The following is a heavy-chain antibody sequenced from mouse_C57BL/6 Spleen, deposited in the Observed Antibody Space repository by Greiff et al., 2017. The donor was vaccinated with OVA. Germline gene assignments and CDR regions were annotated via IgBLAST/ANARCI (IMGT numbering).Heavy chain of an antibody. CDR2: IDPSDSYT. D-gene: IGHD4-1*01. J-gene: IGHJ2*01. V-gene: IGHV1-59*01. Sequence: QVQLQQSGAELVRPGTSVKLSCKASGYTFTSYWMHWVKQRPGQGLEWIGVIDPSDSYTNYNQKFKGKATLTVDTSSSTAYMQLSSLTSEDSAVYDCARNWDAFDDWGQGTTLTVSS. CDR3: ARNWDAFDD. CDR1: GYTFTSYW.